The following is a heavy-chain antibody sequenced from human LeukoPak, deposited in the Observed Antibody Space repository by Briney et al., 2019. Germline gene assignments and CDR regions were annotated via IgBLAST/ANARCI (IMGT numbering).Heavy chain of an antibody. D-gene: IGHD2-2*02. CDR1: GFTFSSYW. Sequence: GGSLRLSYAASGFTFSSYWMSWVRQAPRKGLEWVANINQDGSEKYYVDSVKGRFTISRDNAKNSLYLQMNSLRAEDTAVYYCARGSLRYCSSTSCYTEDRPFDYWGQGTLVTVSS. J-gene: IGHJ4*02. CDR3: ARGSLRYCSSTSCYTEDRPFDY. CDR2: INQDGSEK. V-gene: IGHV3-7*01.